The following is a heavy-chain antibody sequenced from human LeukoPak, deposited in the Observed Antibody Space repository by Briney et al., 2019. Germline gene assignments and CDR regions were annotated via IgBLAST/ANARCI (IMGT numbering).Heavy chain of an antibody. Sequence: GGSLRLSCAASGFTFSIYAMGWVRQAPGKGLEWVSAISGSGGSAYYADSVKGRFTISRDNSKNTLYLQMNSLRAEDTAVYYCAKEEEVLLWFGELLSIDYWGQGTLVTVSS. CDR2: ISGSGGSA. J-gene: IGHJ4*02. D-gene: IGHD3-10*01. CDR1: GFTFSIYA. CDR3: AKEEEVLLWFGELLSIDY. V-gene: IGHV3-23*01.